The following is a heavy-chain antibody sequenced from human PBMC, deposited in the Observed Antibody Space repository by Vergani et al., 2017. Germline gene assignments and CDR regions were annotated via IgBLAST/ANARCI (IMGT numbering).Heavy chain of an antibody. D-gene: IGHD3-9*01. CDR2: VSTGTKSQ. Sequence: QLVESGGGWVQPGGSLRLSCVVSGFDFSSYIMNWVRQAPGKGLEWVSFVSTGTKSQSYAESVKGRFTISRDSAKNSLYLQMDSLRAEDTAVYYCARARCIETCYMFNGLDSWGQGTLGTVSS. J-gene: IGHJ5*01. V-gene: IGHV3-48*01. CDR1: GFDFSSYI. CDR3: ARARCIETCYMFNGLDS.